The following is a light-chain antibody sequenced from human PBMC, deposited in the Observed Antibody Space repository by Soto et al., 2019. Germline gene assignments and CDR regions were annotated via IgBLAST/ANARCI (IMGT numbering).Light chain of an antibody. J-gene: IGLJ2*01. CDR2: SNN. CDR1: SPNIGSNT. CDR3: AAWDDSLNGPV. Sequence: QSALTQPPSASGTPGQRVTISCSGSSPNIGSNTVNWYQPLPGTAPKLLIYSNNQRPSGVPDRFSGSKSGTSASLAISGLQSEDEADYYCAAWDDSLNGPVFGGGTKVTVL. V-gene: IGLV1-44*01.